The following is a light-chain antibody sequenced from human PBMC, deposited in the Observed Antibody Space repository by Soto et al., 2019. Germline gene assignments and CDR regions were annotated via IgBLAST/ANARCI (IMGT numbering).Light chain of an antibody. J-gene: IGLJ2*01. CDR2: EVS. CDR1: SSDVGAYTY. CDR3: SSYTTSNTLV. V-gene: IGLV2-14*01. Sequence: QSALTQPASVSGSPGQSITISCTGTSSDVGAYTYVSWYQQHPGKAPKLMIFEVSDRPSGVSNRFSGSKSGNTASLTISGLQAEYEADYYCSSYTTSNTLVFGGGTKVTVL.